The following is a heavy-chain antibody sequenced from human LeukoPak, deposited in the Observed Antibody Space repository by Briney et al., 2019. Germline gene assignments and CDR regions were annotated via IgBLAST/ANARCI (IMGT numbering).Heavy chain of an antibody. Sequence: GGSLRLSCAASGFTFSSYWMHWVRQAPGKGLVWVSRINSDGSSTSYADSVKGRFTISRDNAKNTLYLQMNSLRAEDTAVYYCARVGGIAVAGENDAFDIWGQGTTVTVSS. CDR1: GFTFSSYW. CDR3: ARVGGIAVAGENDAFDI. D-gene: IGHD6-19*01. V-gene: IGHV3-74*01. J-gene: IGHJ3*02. CDR2: INSDGSST.